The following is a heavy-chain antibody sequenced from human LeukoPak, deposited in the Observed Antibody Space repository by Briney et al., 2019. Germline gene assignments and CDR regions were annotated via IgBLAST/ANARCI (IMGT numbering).Heavy chain of an antibody. CDR1: GFTFSSYS. CDR3: AKKAQYDGHYPLDY. V-gene: IGHV3-23*01. J-gene: IGHJ4*02. Sequence: GGSLRLSCAASGFTFSSYSMSWVRQAPGKGLEWVSGTSDRGDYTYCADSVKGRFTISRDTSKNTLYLQMNSLRAEDTALYFCAKKAQYDGHYPLDYWGQGTLVTVSA. CDR2: TSDRGDYT. D-gene: IGHD4/OR15-4a*01.